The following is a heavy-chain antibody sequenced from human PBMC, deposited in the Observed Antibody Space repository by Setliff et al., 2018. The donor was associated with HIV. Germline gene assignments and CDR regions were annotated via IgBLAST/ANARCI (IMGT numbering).Heavy chain of an antibody. CDR1: GYSFTSYW. J-gene: IGHJ4*02. Sequence: GESLKISCKGSGYSFTSYWIGWVRQMPGKGLEWIGVIYPGDSVTRYSPSFQGQVSISADTSITTAYLQWSSLKASDTAIYYRTRRRRAPGTESLEAYWGQGTLVTVSS. D-gene: IGHD1-26*01. V-gene: IGHV5-51*01. CDR3: TRRRRAPGTESLEAY. CDR2: IYPGDSVT.